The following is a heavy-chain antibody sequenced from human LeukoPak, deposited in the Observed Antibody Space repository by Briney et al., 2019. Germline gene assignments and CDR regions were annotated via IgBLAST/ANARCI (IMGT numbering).Heavy chain of an antibody. CDR1: GFTFRSYW. V-gene: IGHV3-7*01. CDR3: ARLGYYYGSGSYYSVYYFDY. D-gene: IGHD3-10*01. J-gene: IGHJ4*02. CDR2: IKQDGSEM. Sequence: GGSLRLSCAASGFTFRSYWMDWVRQAPGKGLEWVANIKQDGSEMYYVDSVKGRFTISRDNTKNSLFLHMSSLRAEDTAVYYCARLGYYYGSGSYYSVYYFDYWGQGTLVTVSS.